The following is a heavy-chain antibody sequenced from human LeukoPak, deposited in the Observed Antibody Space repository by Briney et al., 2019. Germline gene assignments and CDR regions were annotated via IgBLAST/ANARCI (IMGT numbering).Heavy chain of an antibody. J-gene: IGHJ4*02. CDR2: INPNSGGT. CDR3: ARDAVVSPPLGY. CDR1: GYTFTGYY. Sequence: ASVKVSCKASGYTFTGYYMHWVRQAPGQGLEWMGWINPNSGGTNYAQKFQGRVTMTRDTSISTAYMELSRLRSDGTAVYYCARDAVVSPPLGYWGQGTLVTVSS. D-gene: IGHD2-15*01. V-gene: IGHV1-2*02.